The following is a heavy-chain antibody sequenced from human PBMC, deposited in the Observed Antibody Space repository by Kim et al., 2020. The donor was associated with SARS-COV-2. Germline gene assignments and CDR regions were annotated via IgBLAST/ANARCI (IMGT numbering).Heavy chain of an antibody. CDR2: ISYDGSNK. V-gene: IGHV3-33*05. CDR1: GFTFSSYG. J-gene: IGHJ6*02. Sequence: GGSLRLSCAASGFTFSSYGMHWVRQAPGKGLEWVAVISYDGSNKYYADSVKGRFTISRDNSKNTLYLQMNSLRAEDTAVYYCARDRSPAGYYGMDVWGQGTTVTVSS. CDR3: ARDRSPAGYYGMDV.